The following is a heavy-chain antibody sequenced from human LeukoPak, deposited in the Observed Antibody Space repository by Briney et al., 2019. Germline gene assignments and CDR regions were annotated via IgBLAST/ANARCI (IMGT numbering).Heavy chain of an antibody. CDR3: ARGRLGGFFDY. Sequence: GGSLRLSCAASGFTFSSYWMHWVRQAPGKGLVWVSRINSDGSSTNYADSVKGRFTIPRDNAKNTLYLQMNSLRAEDTAVYYCARGRLGGFFDYWGQGTLVTVSS. V-gene: IGHV3-74*01. J-gene: IGHJ4*02. D-gene: IGHD3-16*01. CDR1: GFTFSSYW. CDR2: INSDGSST.